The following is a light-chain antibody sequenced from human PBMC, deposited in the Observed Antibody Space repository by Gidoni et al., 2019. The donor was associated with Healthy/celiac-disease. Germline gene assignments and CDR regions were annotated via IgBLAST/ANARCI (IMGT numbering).Light chain of an antibody. CDR3: QQRSNWPLGFT. Sequence: EIVLTQSPATLSLSPGERATLSCRASQSVSSYLAWSQQKPGQAPRLLSYDASNRATGIPARFSGSGSGTDFTLTISSLEPEDFAVYYCQQRSNWPLGFTFGPXTKVDIK. CDR1: QSVSSY. V-gene: IGKV3-11*01. CDR2: DAS. J-gene: IGKJ3*01.